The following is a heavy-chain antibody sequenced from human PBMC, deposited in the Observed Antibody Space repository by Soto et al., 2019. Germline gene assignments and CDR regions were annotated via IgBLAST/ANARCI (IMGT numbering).Heavy chain of an antibody. CDR3: AKDTSYSISLVDY. J-gene: IGHJ4*02. D-gene: IGHD4-4*01. Sequence: EVQLVESGGGLVQPGRSLRLSCAASGFTFDDYAMHWVRQAPGKGLEWVSGISWNSGSIGYADSVKGRFTISRDNAKNPLYLQMHSLRAEDTALYYCAKDTSYSISLVDYWGQGTLVTVSS. CDR1: GFTFDDYA. V-gene: IGHV3-9*01. CDR2: ISWNSGSI.